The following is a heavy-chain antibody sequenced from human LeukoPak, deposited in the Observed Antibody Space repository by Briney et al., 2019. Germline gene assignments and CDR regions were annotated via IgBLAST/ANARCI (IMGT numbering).Heavy chain of an antibody. CDR2: IRYDGSNK. D-gene: IGHD2-15*01. CDR3: AKAPNLVAAPDY. J-gene: IGHJ4*02. V-gene: IGHV3-30*02. CDR1: GFTFSNYG. Sequence: GGSLRLSCAASGFTFSNYGMHWVRQAPGKGLEGVAFIRYDGSNKYYGDSVKGRFTISRDNSKNTLYLQMNSLRAEDTAVYYCAKAPNLVAAPDYWGQGTLVTVSS.